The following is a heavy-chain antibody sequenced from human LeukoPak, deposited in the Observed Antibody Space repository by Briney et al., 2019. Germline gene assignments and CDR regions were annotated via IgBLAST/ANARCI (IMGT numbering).Heavy chain of an antibody. CDR2: IKPDGSEK. J-gene: IGHJ6*02. CDR3: ARLGVPYGVEV. Sequence: GGSLRLSCAASGFIFRTYEMNWFRQAPGKGLEWVANIKPDGSEKDYVDSLKGRFTISRDNARNSLYLQVNSLRAEDTAVYYCARLGVPYGVEVWGQGTTVTVSS. CDR1: GFIFRTYE. D-gene: IGHD1-1*01. V-gene: IGHV3-7*04.